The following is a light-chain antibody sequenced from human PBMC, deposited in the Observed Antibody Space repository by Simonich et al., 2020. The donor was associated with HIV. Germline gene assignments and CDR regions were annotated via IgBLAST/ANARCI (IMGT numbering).Light chain of an antibody. CDR2: GAS. J-gene: IGKJ4*01. CDR3: QQYGSSPLT. V-gene: IGKV3-15*01. Sequence: EIVMTQSPVTLSVSPGERATLSCRTSQSVASNLAWYQQKPGQAPRLLIYGASSRATGIPARFSGSGFGTEFTLTISSMQSEDFAVYYCQQYGSSPLTFGGGTKVEIK. CDR1: QSVASN.